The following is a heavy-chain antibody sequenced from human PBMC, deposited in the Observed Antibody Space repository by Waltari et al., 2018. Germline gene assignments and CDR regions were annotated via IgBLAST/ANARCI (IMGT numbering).Heavy chain of an antibody. J-gene: IGHJ4*02. D-gene: IGHD5-12*01. CDR2: IHAGGNT. CDR3: ARAGLGSPSQWLQLFDS. CDR1: GFRVSYNY. Sequence: EVQLVESGGGLIQPGGSLRLSCEASGFRVSYNYMSWVRQAPGKGRGWVAVIHAGGNTYSGDSVKGRFTISRDISKNTLSLQMNSLTVDDSAMYYCARAGLGSPSQWLQLFDSWGQGTLVTVSS. V-gene: IGHV3-53*01.